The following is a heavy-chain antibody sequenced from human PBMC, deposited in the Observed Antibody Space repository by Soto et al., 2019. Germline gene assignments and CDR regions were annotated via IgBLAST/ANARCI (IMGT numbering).Heavy chain of an antibody. D-gene: IGHD2-21*01. CDR3: AKEEDRHIVVVIAIRAFDI. J-gene: IGHJ3*02. V-gene: IGHV3-23*01. CDR1: GFTFSSYA. Sequence: GGSLRLSCAASGFTFSSYAMSWVRQAPGKGLEWVSAISGSGGSTYYADSVKGRFTISRDNSKNTLYLQMNSLRAEDTAVYYCAKEEDRHIVVVIAIRAFDIWGQGTMVTVSS. CDR2: ISGSGGST.